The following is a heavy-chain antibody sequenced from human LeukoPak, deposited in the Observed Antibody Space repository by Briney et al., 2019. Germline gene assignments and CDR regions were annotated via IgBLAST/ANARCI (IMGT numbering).Heavy chain of an antibody. CDR1: GYTFTSYY. CDR2: INPSGGST. V-gene: IGHV1-46*01. CDR3: ARVDRPGWLLPGSPNWFDP. D-gene: IGHD3-22*01. J-gene: IGHJ5*02. Sequence: ASVKVSCKASGYTFTSYYMHWVRQAPGQGLEWMGIINPSGGSTSYAQKFQGRVTMTRDMSTSTVYMELSSLRSDDTAVYYCARVDRPGWLLPGSPNWFDPWGQGTLVTVSS.